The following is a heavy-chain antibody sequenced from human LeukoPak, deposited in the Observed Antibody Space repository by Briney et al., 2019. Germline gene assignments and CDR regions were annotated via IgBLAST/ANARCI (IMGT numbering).Heavy chain of an antibody. CDR3: ARHPRIRFLEWLLWYFDY. Sequence: SETLSLTCTVSGGSISSSSYYWGWIRQPPGKGLEWIRSIYYSGSTYYNPSLKSRVTISVDTSKNQFSLKLSSVTAADTAVYYCARHPRIRFLEWLLWYFDYWGQGTLVTVSS. CDR2: IYYSGST. J-gene: IGHJ4*02. CDR1: GGSISSSSYY. V-gene: IGHV4-39*01. D-gene: IGHD3-3*01.